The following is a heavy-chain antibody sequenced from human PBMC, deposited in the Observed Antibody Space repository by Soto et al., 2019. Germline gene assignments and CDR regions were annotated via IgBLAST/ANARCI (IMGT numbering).Heavy chain of an antibody. D-gene: IGHD3-3*01. Sequence: PSETLSLTGNASGGSISDFYWSWIRQSPGKRLEWIGYLYYTGSTNYNPALKSRVTISLDTSKNQFSLKVRSVTAADTAVYYCARGGGYDFRSSQAPPIDVWGQGTTVTVSS. CDR3: ARGGGYDFRSSQAPPIDV. V-gene: IGHV4-59*01. CDR1: GGSISDFY. CDR2: LYYTGST. J-gene: IGHJ6*02.